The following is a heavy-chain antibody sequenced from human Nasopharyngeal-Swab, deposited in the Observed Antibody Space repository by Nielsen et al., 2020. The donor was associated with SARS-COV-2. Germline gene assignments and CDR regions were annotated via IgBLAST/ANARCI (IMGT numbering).Heavy chain of an antibody. CDR3: ARAIIAAAGSYYYYGMDV. J-gene: IGHJ6*02. CDR2: IYPGDSDT. V-gene: IGHV5-51*01. Sequence: VRQMPGKGLEWMGIIYPGDSDTRYSPSFQGQVTISADKSISTAYLQWSSLKASDTAMYYCARAIIAAAGSYYYYGMDVWGQGTTVTVSS. D-gene: IGHD6-13*01.